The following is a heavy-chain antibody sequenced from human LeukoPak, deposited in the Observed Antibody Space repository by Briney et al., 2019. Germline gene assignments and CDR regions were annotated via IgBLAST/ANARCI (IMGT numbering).Heavy chain of an antibody. D-gene: IGHD1-1*01. J-gene: IGHJ3*02. CDR2: IHKSGST. CDR3: ARLTTHDAFDI. CDR1: GGSISSYY. V-gene: IGHV4-59*08. Sequence: SETLSLTCTVSGGSISSYYWSWIRQPPGKGVEWIGNIHKSGSTNYNPSLKSRVTISVDTSKNQFSLKLSSVTAADTAVYYCARLTTHDAFDIWGQGTMVTVSS.